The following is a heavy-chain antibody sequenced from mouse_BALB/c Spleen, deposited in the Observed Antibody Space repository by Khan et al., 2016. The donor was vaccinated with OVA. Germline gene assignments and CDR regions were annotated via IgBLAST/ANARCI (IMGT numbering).Heavy chain of an antibody. V-gene: IGHV3-2*02. J-gene: IGHJ2*01. CDR1: GYSITSGYG. CDR2: ISYSGST. Sequence: EVKLLESGPGLVKPSQPLSLTCTVTGYSITSGYGWNWIRQFPGNKLEWMGYISYSGSTNYNPSLKSRISITRDTSKNQFFLQLNSVTTEDTATYYCARTARIKYWGKGTTLTVSS. D-gene: IGHD1-2*01. CDR3: ARTARIKY.